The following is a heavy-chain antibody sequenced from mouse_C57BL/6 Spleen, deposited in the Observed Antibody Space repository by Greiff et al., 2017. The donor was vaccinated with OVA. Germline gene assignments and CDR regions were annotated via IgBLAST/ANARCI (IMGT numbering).Heavy chain of an antibody. CDR2: IDPSDSYT. J-gene: IGHJ3*01. CDR3: AILQTCAY. D-gene: IGHD2-1*01. CDR1: GYTFTSYW. V-gene: IGHV1-69*01. Sequence: QVQLQQPGAELVMPGASVKLSCKASGYTFTSYWMHWVKQRPGQGLEWIGEIDPSDSYTNYNQKFKGKSTLTVDKSSSTAYMQLSSLTSEDSAVYYCAILQTCAYWGQGTLVTVSA.